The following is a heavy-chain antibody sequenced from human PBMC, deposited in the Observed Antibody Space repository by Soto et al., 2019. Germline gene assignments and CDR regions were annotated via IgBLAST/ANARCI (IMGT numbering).Heavy chain of an antibody. V-gene: IGHV4-61*01. D-gene: IGHD6-13*01. CDR3: ATGAGSSWYGYYYGMDV. Sequence: QVQLQESGPGLVKPSETLSLTCTVSGGSVSSGSYYWSWIRQPPGKGLEWIGYIYYSGSTNYNPSLQSRVTISVDTSKNQFSLKLSSVTAADTAVYYCATGAGSSWYGYYYGMDVWGQGTTVTVSS. J-gene: IGHJ6*02. CDR2: IYYSGST. CDR1: GGSVSSGSYY.